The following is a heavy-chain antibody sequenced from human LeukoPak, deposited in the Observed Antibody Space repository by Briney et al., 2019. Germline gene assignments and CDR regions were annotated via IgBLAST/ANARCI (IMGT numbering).Heavy chain of an antibody. D-gene: IGHD5-18*01. Sequence: PSETLSLTCTVSGGSISSYYWSCIRQPPGKGLEWIGYIYYSGSTNYNPSLKSRVTISVDTSKNQFSLKLSSVTAADTAVYYCARGGYSYGFDYWGQGTLVTVSS. CDR1: GGSISSYY. V-gene: IGHV4-59*01. J-gene: IGHJ4*02. CDR3: ARGGYSYGFDY. CDR2: IYYSGST.